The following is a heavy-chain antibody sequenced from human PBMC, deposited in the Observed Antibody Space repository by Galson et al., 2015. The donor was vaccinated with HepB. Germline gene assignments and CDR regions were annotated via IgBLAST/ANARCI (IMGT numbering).Heavy chain of an antibody. V-gene: IGHV1-24*01. CDR1: GYTLTELS. CDR2: FDPEDGET. CDR3: ATRWELPPGGFDY. J-gene: IGHJ4*02. Sequence: SVKVSCKVSGYTLTELSMHWVRQAPGKGLEWMGGFDPEDGETTYAQKFQGRVTMTEDTSTDTAYMELSSLRSEDTAVYYCATRWELPPGGFDYWGQGTLVTVSS. D-gene: IGHD1-26*01.